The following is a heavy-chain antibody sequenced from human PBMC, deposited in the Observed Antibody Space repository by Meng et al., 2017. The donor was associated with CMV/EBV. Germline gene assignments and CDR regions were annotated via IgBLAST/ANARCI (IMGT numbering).Heavy chain of an antibody. Sequence: ASVKVSCKASGYTFTSYGISWVRQAPGQGLEWMGWISAYNGNTNYVQKLQGRVTMTTDTSTSTAYMELRSLRSDDTAVYYCARDVVSDIVVVPAAILGDYYYYGMDVWGQGTTVTVSS. CDR2: ISAYNGNT. J-gene: IGHJ6*02. V-gene: IGHV1-18*01. CDR1: GYTFTSYG. D-gene: IGHD2-2*01. CDR3: ARDVVSDIVVVPAAILGDYYYYGMDV.